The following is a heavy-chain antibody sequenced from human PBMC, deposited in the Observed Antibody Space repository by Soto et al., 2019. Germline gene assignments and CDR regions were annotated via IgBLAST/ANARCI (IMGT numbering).Heavy chain of an antibody. V-gene: IGHV1-69*02. J-gene: IGHJ6*03. CDR1: GGTFSSYT. Sequence: ASVKFSCKASGGTFSSYTISWVRQAPGQVLECMVRIIPILGISNXXXKFQGRVXXTSDKSTITAXMELSXLTSEDTGVXYCARGPHCDILLYMDVWCKGTTVTVSS. CDR2: IIPILGIS. CDR3: ARGPHCDILLYMDV. D-gene: IGHD3-9*01.